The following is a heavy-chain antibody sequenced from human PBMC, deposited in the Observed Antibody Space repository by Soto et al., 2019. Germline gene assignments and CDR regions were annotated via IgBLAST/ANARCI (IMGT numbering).Heavy chain of an antibody. Sequence: PGGSLRLSCAASGFTVSSNYMSWVRQAPGKGLEWVSVVYSGGSTYYADSVKGRFTISRDNSKNTLYLQMNSLRAEDTAVYYCARQYSSGWPFDYWGQGTLVTVSS. CDR2: VYSGGST. CDR3: ARQYSSGWPFDY. J-gene: IGHJ4*02. D-gene: IGHD6-19*01. CDR1: GFTVSSNY. V-gene: IGHV3-53*01.